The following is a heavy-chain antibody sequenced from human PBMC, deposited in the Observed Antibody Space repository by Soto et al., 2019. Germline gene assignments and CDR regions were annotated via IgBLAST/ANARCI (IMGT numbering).Heavy chain of an antibody. CDR3: ARGDSNGGYPTS. CDR2: IIPIFGTA. V-gene: IGHV1-69*13. J-gene: IGHJ4*02. CDR1: GGTFSSYA. D-gene: IGHD4-17*01. Sequence: SVKVSCKAPGGTFSSYAISWVRQAPGQGLEWMGGIIPIFGTANYAQKFQGRVTITADESTSTAYMELSSLRSEDTAVYYCARGDSNGGYPTSWGQGTLVTVSS.